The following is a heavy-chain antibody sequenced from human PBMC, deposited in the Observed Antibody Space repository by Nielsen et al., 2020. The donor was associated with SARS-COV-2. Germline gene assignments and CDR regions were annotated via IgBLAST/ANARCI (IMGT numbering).Heavy chain of an antibody. CDR1: GYTITSYG. CDR3: ARDSATMTPFDY. J-gene: IGHJ4*02. CDR2: ISAYNGNT. V-gene: IGHV1-18*01. D-gene: IGHD3-22*01. Sequence: ASVKVSCKASGYTITSYGISWVRQAPGQGLEWMGWISAYNGNTNYAQKLQGRVTMTTDTSTSTAYMELRSLRSDDTAVYYCARDSATMTPFDYWGQGTLVTVSS.